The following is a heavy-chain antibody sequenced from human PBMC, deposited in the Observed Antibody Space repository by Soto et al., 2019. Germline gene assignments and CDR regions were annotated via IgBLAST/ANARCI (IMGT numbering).Heavy chain of an antibody. CDR3: ARPMYCSGGSCYYDFDY. V-gene: IGHV4-39*01. J-gene: IGHJ4*02. CDR2: IYYSGST. Sequence: SATLSLTCTVSGCSIGSSIYYWGWSRPRPGKGLEWIGSIYYSGSTYYNPSLKSRVTISVDTSKNQFSLKLSSVTAADTAVYYCARPMYCSGGSCYYDFDYWGQGTLVTVS. D-gene: IGHD2-15*01. CDR1: GCSIGSSIYY.